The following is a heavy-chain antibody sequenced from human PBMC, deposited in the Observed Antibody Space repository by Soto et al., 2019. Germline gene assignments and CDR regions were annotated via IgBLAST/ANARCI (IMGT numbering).Heavy chain of an antibody. CDR2: INPSGGST. D-gene: IGHD1-26*01. CDR3: ASLNPGDGGSYYLGYFDY. CDR1: GYTFTSYY. V-gene: IGHV1-46*01. Sequence: ASVKVSCKASGYTFTSYYMHWVRQAPGQGLEWMGIINPSGGSTSYAQKFQGRVTMTRDTSTSTVYMELSSLRSEDTAVYYCASLNPGDGGSYYLGYFDYWGQGTLVTVSS. J-gene: IGHJ4*02.